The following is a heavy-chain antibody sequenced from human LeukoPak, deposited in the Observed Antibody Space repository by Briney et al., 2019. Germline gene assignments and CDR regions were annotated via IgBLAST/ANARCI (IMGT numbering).Heavy chain of an antibody. CDR2: INPNSGGT. J-gene: IGHJ3*02. CDR3: ARVSGCGGDCYKAMMSFDAFDI. V-gene: IGHV1-2*02. Sequence: ASVKVSCKASGYTFTGYYMHWVRQAPGQGLEWMGWINPNSGGTTYAQTFQGRVTMTRDTSISTAYMELSRLRSDDTAVYYCARVSGCGGDCYKAMMSFDAFDIWGQGTMVTVSS. CDR1: GYTFTGYY. D-gene: IGHD2-21*01.